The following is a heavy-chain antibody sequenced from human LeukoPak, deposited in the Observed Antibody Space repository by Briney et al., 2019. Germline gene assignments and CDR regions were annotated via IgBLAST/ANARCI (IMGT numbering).Heavy chain of an antibody. CDR2: MNPNSGNT. D-gene: IGHD4-17*01. Sequence: GASVKVSCKASGYTFTSYDINWVRQATGQGLEWMGWMNPNSGNTGYAQKFQGRVTMTRNTSISTAYMELSSLSSEDTAVYYRARGVRTVTTSYYYYYMDVWGKGTTVTVSS. CDR1: GYTFTSYD. CDR3: ARGVRTVTTSYYYYYMDV. J-gene: IGHJ6*03. V-gene: IGHV1-8*01.